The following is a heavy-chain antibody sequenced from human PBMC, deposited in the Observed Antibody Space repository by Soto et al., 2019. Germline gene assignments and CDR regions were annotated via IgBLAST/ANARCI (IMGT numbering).Heavy chain of an antibody. CDR3: GRAIRTGTTDFDF. CDR1: GGSISYHY. V-gene: IGHV4-59*11. J-gene: IGHJ4*02. D-gene: IGHD1-1*01. CDR2: IHDSGST. Sequence: SETLSLTCSVSGGSISYHYWSWIRQPPGKGLEWIGYIHDSGSTNYSPSLKSRVTISVDTSRNQFSLNLTSVTAADTAVYFCGRAIRTGTTDFDFWGQGTLVTVSS.